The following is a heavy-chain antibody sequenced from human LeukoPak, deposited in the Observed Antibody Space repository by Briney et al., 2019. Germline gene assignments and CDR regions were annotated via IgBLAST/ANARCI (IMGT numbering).Heavy chain of an antibody. CDR1: AFTFSSYG. J-gene: IGHJ3*02. V-gene: IGHV3-23*01. Sequence: GGTLRLSCAASAFTFSSYGMSWVRQAPGKGLEWVSAISGDGRDIFYADAVKGRFTISRDNSKNTLYLQMNSLRAEDTAVYYCARDRVGAIPYDAFDIWGQGTMVTVSS. D-gene: IGHD1-26*01. CDR2: ISGDGRDI. CDR3: ARDRVGAIPYDAFDI.